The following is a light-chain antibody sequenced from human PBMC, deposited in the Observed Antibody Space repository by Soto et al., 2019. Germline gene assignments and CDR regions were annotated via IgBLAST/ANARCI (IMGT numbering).Light chain of an antibody. V-gene: IGLV2-14*01. CDR2: DVS. CDR1: SSDVGGYNY. J-gene: IGLJ1*01. Sequence: QSVLTQPASVSGSPGQSITISCTGTSSDVGGYNYVSWYQQHPGKAPKLMIYDVSNRPSGVSNCFSGSKSGNTASLTISGFQAEDEADYYCSSYTSSSTPYVVGTGTKVT. CDR3: SSYTSSSTPYV.